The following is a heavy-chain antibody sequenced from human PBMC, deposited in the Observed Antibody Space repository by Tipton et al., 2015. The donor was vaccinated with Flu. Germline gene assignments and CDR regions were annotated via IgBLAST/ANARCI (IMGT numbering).Heavy chain of an antibody. V-gene: IGHV4-38-2*02. D-gene: IGHD4-11*01. Sequence: TLSLTCTVSGDSMRSDYFWARRRQAPGKGLEWIGNIHYRGSPHYNPSLKSRLNITVDTSKNQFSLRLTSMTAADTALYYCARRDYSSYVSDPKNLFDPWGQRTLVTVSS. CDR1: GDSMRSDYF. CDR3: ARRDYSSYVSDPKNLFDP. J-gene: IGHJ5*02. CDR2: IHYRGSP.